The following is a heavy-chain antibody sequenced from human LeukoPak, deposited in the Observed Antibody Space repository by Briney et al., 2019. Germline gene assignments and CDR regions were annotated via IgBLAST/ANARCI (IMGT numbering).Heavy chain of an antibody. J-gene: IGHJ4*02. CDR3: PRLRGYSYGLREYYFDY. D-gene: IGHD5-18*01. CDR2: IIPIFGTA. Sequence: SVKVSCKASGATFSSYAISWGRQAPGHGLEWMGGIIPIFGTANYAQKFQGRVTIPTDEPTSTAYMELSSLRSEDTAVYYCPRLRGYSYGLREYYFDYWGQGTLVTVSS. CDR1: GATFSSYA. V-gene: IGHV1-69*05.